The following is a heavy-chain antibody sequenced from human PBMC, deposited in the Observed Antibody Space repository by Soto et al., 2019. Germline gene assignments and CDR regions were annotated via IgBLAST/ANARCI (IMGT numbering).Heavy chain of an antibody. V-gene: IGHV4-61*08. CDR3: ARGWIQLWPQDENWFDP. CDR2: IYYSGST. Sequence: PSETLSLTCTVSGGSISSGDYYWSWIRQPPGKGLEWIGYIYYSGSTNYNPSLKSRVTISVDTSKNQFSLKLSSVTAADTAVYYCARGWIQLWPQDENWFDPWGQGTLVTVSS. J-gene: IGHJ5*02. CDR1: GGSISSGDYY. D-gene: IGHD5-18*01.